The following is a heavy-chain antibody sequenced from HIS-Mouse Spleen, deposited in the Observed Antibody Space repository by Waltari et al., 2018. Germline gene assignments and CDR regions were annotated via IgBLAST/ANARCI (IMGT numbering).Heavy chain of an antibody. J-gene: IGHJ2*01. V-gene: IGHV4-39*07. Sequence: QLQLQESGPGLVKPSETLSLTCTVSGGSISSSSYYWGWIRQPPGKGLEWIGSIYYRWSTYDNPALKSRVTISVDTSKNQFSLKLSSVTAADTAVYYCAREIPYSSSWYDWYFDLWGRGTLVTVSS. CDR2: IYYRWST. CDR3: AREIPYSSSWYDWYFDL. D-gene: IGHD6-13*01. CDR1: GGSISSSSYY.